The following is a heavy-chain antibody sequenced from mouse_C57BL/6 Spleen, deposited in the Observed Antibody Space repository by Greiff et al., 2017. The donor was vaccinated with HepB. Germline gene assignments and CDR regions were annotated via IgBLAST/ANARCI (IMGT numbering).Heavy chain of an antibody. J-gene: IGHJ4*01. Sequence: EVKLVESVAELVRPGASVKLSCTASGFNIKNTYMHWVKQRPEQGLEWIGRIDPANGNTKYAPKFQGKATITADTSSNTAYLQLSSLTSEDTAIYYCARGVAYYSNSAMDYWGQGTSVTVSS. D-gene: IGHD2-5*01. V-gene: IGHV14-3*01. CDR2: IDPANGNT. CDR3: ARGVAYYSNSAMDY. CDR1: GFNIKNTY.